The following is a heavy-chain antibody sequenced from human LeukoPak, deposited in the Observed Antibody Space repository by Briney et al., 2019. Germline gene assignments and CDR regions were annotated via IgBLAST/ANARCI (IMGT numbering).Heavy chain of an antibody. V-gene: IGHV4-39*01. J-gene: IGHJ4*02. Sequence: KPSETLSLTCTVSGGSISSSSYYWGWIRQPPGKGLEWIGSIYYSGSTYYNPSLKSRVTISVDTSKNQFSLKLSSVTAADTAVYYCARGPTYCSGGSCYFRFDYWGQGTLVTVSS. CDR3: ARGPTYCSGGSCYFRFDY. CDR1: GGSISSSSYY. D-gene: IGHD2-15*01. CDR2: IYYSGST.